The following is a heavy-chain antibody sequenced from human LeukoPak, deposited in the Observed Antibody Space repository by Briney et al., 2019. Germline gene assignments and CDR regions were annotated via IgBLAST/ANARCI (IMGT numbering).Heavy chain of an antibody. Sequence: SETLSLTCTVSGGSISSYYWSWIRQPAGKGLEWIGRIYASGSTNYNPSLKSRVTMSVDTSKNQFSLMLTSVTAADMAVYYCARALGVVVPAAIGYYFDYWGQGTLVTVSS. V-gene: IGHV4-4*07. J-gene: IGHJ4*02. CDR3: ARALGVVVPAAIGYYFDY. CDR1: GGSISSYY. D-gene: IGHD2-2*01. CDR2: IYASGST.